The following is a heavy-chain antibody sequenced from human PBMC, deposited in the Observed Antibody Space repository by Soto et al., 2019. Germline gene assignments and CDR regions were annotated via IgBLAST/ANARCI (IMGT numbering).Heavy chain of an antibody. V-gene: IGHV3-15*01. Sequence: EVQLVESGGGLVKPGGSLRLSCAASGFTFSNAWMSWVRQAPGKGLEWVGRIKSKTDGGTTDYAAPVKGRFTISRDDSKNTLYLQMNSLKTEDTAVYYCTTGRGFLEWLFSYLDYYYYMDVWGKGTTVTVSS. CDR3: TTGRGFLEWLFSYLDYYYYMDV. J-gene: IGHJ6*03. CDR2: IKSKTDGGTT. D-gene: IGHD3-3*01. CDR1: GFTFSNAW.